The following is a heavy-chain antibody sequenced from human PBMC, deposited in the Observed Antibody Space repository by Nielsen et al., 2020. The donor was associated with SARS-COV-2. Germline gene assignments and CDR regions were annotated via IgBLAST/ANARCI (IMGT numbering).Heavy chain of an antibody. V-gene: IGHV4-4*02. J-gene: IGHJ4*02. D-gene: IGHD2-2*01. CDR2: IYHSGST. Sequence: WIRQPPGKGLEWIGEIYHSGSTNYNPSLKSRVTISVDKSKNQFSLKLSSVTAADTAVYYCARRGVVVPAAIGEFDYWGQGTLVTVSS. CDR3: ARRGVVVPAAIGEFDY.